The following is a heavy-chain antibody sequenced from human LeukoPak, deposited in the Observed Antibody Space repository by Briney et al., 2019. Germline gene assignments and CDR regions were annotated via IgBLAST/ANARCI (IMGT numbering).Heavy chain of an antibody. Sequence: GGSLRLSCAASGFTVSSNYMSWVRQAPGKGLEWVSPISGSGGSTYYADSVKGRFTISRDNSKNTLYLQMNSLRAEDTAVYYCARTSVAGVAFDYWGQGTLVTVSS. D-gene: IGHD6-19*01. CDR1: GFTVSSNY. CDR2: ISGSGGST. CDR3: ARTSVAGVAFDY. J-gene: IGHJ4*02. V-gene: IGHV3-23*01.